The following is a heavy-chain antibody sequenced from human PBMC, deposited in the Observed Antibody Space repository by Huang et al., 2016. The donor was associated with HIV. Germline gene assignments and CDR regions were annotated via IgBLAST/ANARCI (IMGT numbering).Heavy chain of an antibody. CDR3: ARHAMDRGTLGANNWFDP. D-gene: IGHD1-26*01. Sequence: QLQLQESGPGLVKPSETLSLTCSVSGGSISGSRHSWGWSRQPPVKGLEWIGSIYYSGTTYHNPSLKSRVTISVDTSKNQFSLKVRSVTAADTAVYYCARHAMDRGTLGANNWFDPWGQGTLVTVSS. J-gene: IGHJ5*02. CDR1: GGSISGSRHS. CDR2: IYYSGTT. V-gene: IGHV4-39*01.